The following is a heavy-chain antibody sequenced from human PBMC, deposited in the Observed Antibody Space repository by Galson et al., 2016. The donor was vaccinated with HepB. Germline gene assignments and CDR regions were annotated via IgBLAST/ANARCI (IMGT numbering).Heavy chain of an antibody. V-gene: IGHV3-23*01. Sequence: SLRLSCAASGFTFTIYAMTWVRQAPGKGLEWVSAISCSGANTYYADSVKGRFTISRDNSKNTLYLQMNSLRAEDTAIYYCATDRRQCLDSDIDFWGQGTLVTVSS. CDR3: ATDRRQCLDSDIDF. D-gene: IGHD6-19*01. CDR1: GFTFTIYA. CDR2: ISCSGANT. J-gene: IGHJ4*02.